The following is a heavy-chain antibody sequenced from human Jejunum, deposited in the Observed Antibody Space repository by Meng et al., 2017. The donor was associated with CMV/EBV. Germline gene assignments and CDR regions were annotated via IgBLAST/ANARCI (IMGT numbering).Heavy chain of an antibody. J-gene: IGHJ6*02. Sequence: SLNNDKMGVSWIRQAPGKALEWLAHIFSNDEKSYSTSLRSRLTISQDTSRGQVVLTMTNVDPVDTATYYCAHITHYTITTYNGMDVWGQGTTVTVSS. D-gene: IGHD4-11*01. V-gene: IGHV2-26*01. CDR1: SLNNDKMG. CDR2: IFSNDEK. CDR3: AHITHYTITTYNGMDV.